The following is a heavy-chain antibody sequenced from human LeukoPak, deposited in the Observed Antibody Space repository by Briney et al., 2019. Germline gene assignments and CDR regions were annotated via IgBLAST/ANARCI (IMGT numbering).Heavy chain of an antibody. CDR3: AKAMVVTEERWFDP. D-gene: IGHD2-21*02. Sequence: GGSLRLSCAAAGFTFSIYAMSWVRQAPGKGLEWVSAISGSGGSTYYADSVKGRFTISRDNSKNTLYLQMNSLRAEDTAVYYCAKAMVVTEERWFDPWGQGTLVTVSS. V-gene: IGHV3-23*01. CDR1: GFTFSIYA. CDR2: ISGSGGST. J-gene: IGHJ5*02.